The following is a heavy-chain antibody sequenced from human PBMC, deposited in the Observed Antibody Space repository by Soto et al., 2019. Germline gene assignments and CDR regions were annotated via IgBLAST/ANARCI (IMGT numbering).Heavy chain of an antibody. CDR2: IIPIFGTA. D-gene: IGHD3-10*01. J-gene: IGHJ6*02. CDR3: ARDPTYGSGMGYYGMDV. CDR1: GGTFSSYA. V-gene: IGHV1-69*06. Sequence: ASVKVSCKASGGTFSSYAISWVRQAPGQGLEWMGGIIPIFGTANYAQKFQGRVTITADKSTSTAYMELSSLRSEDTAVYYCARDPTYGSGMGYYGMDVWGQGTTVTVPS.